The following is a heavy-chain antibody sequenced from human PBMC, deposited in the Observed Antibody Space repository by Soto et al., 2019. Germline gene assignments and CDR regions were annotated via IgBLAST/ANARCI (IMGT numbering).Heavy chain of an antibody. D-gene: IGHD3-3*01. CDR2: IYWDDDK. Sequence: QITLKESGPTLVKPTQTLTLTCTFSGFSLSTSGVGVGWIRQPPGKALEWLAVIYWDDDKRYSPSLKARHAIAKDTSKNEGVLTMTNMDPVDTGTYYSAHRMGKYGFWNGGYFDYWGQGTLVTVPS. J-gene: IGHJ4*02. CDR1: GFSLSTSGVG. CDR3: AHRMGKYGFWNGGYFDY. V-gene: IGHV2-5*02.